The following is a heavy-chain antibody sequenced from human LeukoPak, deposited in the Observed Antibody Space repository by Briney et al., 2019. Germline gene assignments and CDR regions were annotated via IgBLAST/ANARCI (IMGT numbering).Heavy chain of an antibody. CDR2: INAGNGNT. CDR1: GYIFTSYA. V-gene: IGHV1-3*01. D-gene: IGHD6-19*01. CDR3: ARDLSIAVAGTFDY. J-gene: IGHJ4*02. Sequence: ASVKVSCKASGYIFTSYAMHWVRQAPGQRLEWMGWINAGNGNTKYSQKFQGRVTITRDTSASTAYMELSSLRSEDTAVYYCARDLSIAVAGTFDYWGQGTLVTVSS.